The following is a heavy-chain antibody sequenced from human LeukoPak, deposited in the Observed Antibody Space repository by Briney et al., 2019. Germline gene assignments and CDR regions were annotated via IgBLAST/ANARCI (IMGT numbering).Heavy chain of an antibody. Sequence: GGSLRLSCAASGFTFNNYAMNWVRQAPGKGLEWVSSISGGGETTYYADSAKGRFTISRDNSQNTLYLQMNGPRAEDTAVYYCARDYADYVGYFFFDYWGQGTLVTVSS. V-gene: IGHV3-23*01. D-gene: IGHD4-17*01. CDR3: ARDYADYVGYFFFDY. J-gene: IGHJ4*02. CDR2: ISGGGETT. CDR1: GFTFNNYA.